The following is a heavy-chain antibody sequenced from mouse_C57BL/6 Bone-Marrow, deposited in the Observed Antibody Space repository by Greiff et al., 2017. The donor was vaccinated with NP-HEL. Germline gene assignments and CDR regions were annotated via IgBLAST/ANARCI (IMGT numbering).Heavy chain of an antibody. D-gene: IGHD1-1*01. J-gene: IGHJ3*01. CDR2: IYPRSGNT. CDR3: ARSRAYYGSSYEAWFAY. V-gene: IGHV1-81*01. Sequence: QVQLQQSGAELARPGASVKLSCKASGYTFTSYGISWVKQRTGQGLEWIGEIYPRSGNTYYNEKFKGKATLTADKSSSTAYMELRSLTSEDSAVYFCARSRAYYGSSYEAWFAYWGQGTLVTVSA. CDR1: GYTFTSYG.